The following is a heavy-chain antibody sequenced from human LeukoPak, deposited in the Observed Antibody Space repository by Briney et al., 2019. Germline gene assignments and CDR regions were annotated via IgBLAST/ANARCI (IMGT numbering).Heavy chain of an antibody. Sequence: PGGSLRLSCAASGFTFSTYATSWVRQAPGKGLEWVSAISDSGSNTYYADSVKGRFTISRDNSKSTLYLQINSLRVDDTAVYYCAQDSSTWYHSDYWGQGTLVTVSS. D-gene: IGHD6-13*01. J-gene: IGHJ4*02. CDR3: AQDSSTWYHSDY. CDR1: GFTFSTYA. CDR2: ISDSGSNT. V-gene: IGHV3-23*01.